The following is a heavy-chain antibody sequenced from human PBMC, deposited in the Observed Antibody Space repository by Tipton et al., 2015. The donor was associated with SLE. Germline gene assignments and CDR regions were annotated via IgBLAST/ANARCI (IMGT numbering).Heavy chain of an antibody. CDR1: GGSFSGYY. CDR2: INHSGST. J-gene: IGHJ3*02. D-gene: IGHD6-13*01. Sequence: TLSLTCAVYGGSFSGYYWSWIRQPPGKGLEWIGEINHSGSTNYNPSLKSRVTISVDTSKNQFSLKLSSVTAADTAVYYCARVVAAAGTAFAIWCQGTMVTVSS. CDR3: ARVVAAAGTAFAI. V-gene: IGHV4-34*01.